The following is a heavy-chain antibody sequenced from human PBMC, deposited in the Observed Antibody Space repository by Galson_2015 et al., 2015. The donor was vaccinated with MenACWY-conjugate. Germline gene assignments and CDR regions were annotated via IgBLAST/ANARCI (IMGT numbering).Heavy chain of an antibody. CDR1: GFTFSNAW. Sequence: SLRLSCAASGFTFSNAWMTWVRQAPGKGLEWVGRIKSKTHSGTPDYAAPVNGRFTISRDDSRNTVYLEMNGLKAEDTGLYYCTTDYFGQYVIDSWGQRTPVTVSS. J-gene: IGHJ4*02. D-gene: IGHD2/OR15-2a*01. V-gene: IGHV3-15*01. CDR2: IKSKTHSGTP. CDR3: TTDYFGQYVIDS.